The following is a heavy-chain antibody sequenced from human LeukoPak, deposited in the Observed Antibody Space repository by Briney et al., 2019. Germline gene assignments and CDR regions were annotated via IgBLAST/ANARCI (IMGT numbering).Heavy chain of an antibody. CDR3: ASTLDTAQLPFSYYYYCMDV. CDR2: INPNSGGT. Sequence: ASVKVSCKASGYTFTGYYMHWVRQAPGQGLEWMGWINPNSGGTNYAQKFQGRVTMTRDTSISTAYMELSRLRSDDTAVYYCASTLDTAQLPFSYYYYCMDVWGKGTTVTVSS. CDR1: GYTFTGYY. D-gene: IGHD5-18*01. J-gene: IGHJ6*03. V-gene: IGHV1-2*02.